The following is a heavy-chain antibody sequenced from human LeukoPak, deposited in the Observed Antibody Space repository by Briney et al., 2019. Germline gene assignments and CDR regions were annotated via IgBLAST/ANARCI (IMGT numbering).Heavy chain of an antibody. CDR3: ASPSSSSSSYDY. D-gene: IGHD6-6*01. Sequence: SETLSLTCSVSGGSISSSSYYWGWIRQPPGKGLEWIGSISDSGDTYHNPSLKSRVTISVDTSKNQFSLKLSSVTAADTAVYYCASPSSSSSSYDYCGHGTLVTVSS. CDR2: ISDSGDT. J-gene: IGHJ4*01. V-gene: IGHV4-39*01. CDR1: GGSISSSSYY.